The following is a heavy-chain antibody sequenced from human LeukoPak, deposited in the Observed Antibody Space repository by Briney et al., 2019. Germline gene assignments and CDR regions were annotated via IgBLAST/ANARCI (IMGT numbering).Heavy chain of an antibody. CDR2: ISYDGSNK. Sequence: GGSLRLSCAASGFTFSSYGMHWVRQAPGKGLEWVAVISYDGSNKYYADSVKGRFTISRDNSKNTLYLQMNSLRAEDTAVYYCARAVLNQGWFDPWGQGTLVTVSS. CDR1: GFTFSSYG. J-gene: IGHJ5*02. D-gene: IGHD1-14*01. CDR3: ARAVLNQGWFDP. V-gene: IGHV3-30*19.